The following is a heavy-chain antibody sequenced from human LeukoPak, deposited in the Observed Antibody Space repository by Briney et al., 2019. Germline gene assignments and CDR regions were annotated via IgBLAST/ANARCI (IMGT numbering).Heavy chain of an antibody. D-gene: IGHD4-23*01. CDR1: GGSISSSSYY. V-gene: IGHV4-39*01. CDR3: ARLVGYGGNPIDY. Sequence: SETLSLTCTVSGGSISSSSYYWGWIRQPPGMGLEWIGSIYYSGSTYYNPSLKSRVTISVDTSKNQFSLKLSSVTAADTAVYYCARLVGYGGNPIDYWGQGTLVTVSS. CDR2: IYYSGST. J-gene: IGHJ4*02.